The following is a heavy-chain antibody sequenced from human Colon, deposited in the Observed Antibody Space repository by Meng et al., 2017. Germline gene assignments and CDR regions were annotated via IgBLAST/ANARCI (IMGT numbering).Heavy chain of an antibody. Sequence: QVRLVESGGGVVQSGRSWRLSCAASGVTFRTYGMHWVRQSPGKGLEWVTLTSYDGSYKSYSDSVRGRFTISRDNSNNTLYLQMNSLRPEDTAVYYCAKGSNYGDYSYFDYWGQGTLVTVSS. CDR2: TSYDGSYK. CDR3: AKGSNYGDYSYFDY. CDR1: GVTFRTYG. J-gene: IGHJ4*02. D-gene: IGHD4-17*01. V-gene: IGHV3-30*18.